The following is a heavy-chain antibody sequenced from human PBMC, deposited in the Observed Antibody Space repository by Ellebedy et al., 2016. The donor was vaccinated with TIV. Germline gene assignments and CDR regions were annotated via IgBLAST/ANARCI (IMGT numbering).Heavy chain of an antibody. CDR1: GFTFSSYA. Sequence: GESLKISCSASGFTFSSYAMHWVRQAPGKGLDYISAIVNGDSTYYANSVKGRFIIPRDNSKNTLYLQMSSLRPEDTAVYYCVKAWGDWGQGTLVTVSS. CDR3: VKAWGD. D-gene: IGHD3-16*01. J-gene: IGHJ4*02. CDR2: IVNGDST. V-gene: IGHV3-64D*06.